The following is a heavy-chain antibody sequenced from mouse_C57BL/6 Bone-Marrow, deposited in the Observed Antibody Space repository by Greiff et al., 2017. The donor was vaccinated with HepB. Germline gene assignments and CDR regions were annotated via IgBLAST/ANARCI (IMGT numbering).Heavy chain of an antibody. CDR3: KSDSSGYNWFAY. J-gene: IGHJ3*01. CDR1: GVTFSSYA. D-gene: IGHD3-2*02. V-gene: IGHV5-9-1*02. CDR2: ISSGGDYI. Sequence: EVKVVESGEGLVKPGGSLKLSCAASGVTFSSYAMSWVRQTPEKRLEWVAYISSGGDYIYYADTVKGRFTISRDNARNTLYLQMSSLKSEDTAIYYCKSDSSGYNWFAYWGQGTLVTVSA.